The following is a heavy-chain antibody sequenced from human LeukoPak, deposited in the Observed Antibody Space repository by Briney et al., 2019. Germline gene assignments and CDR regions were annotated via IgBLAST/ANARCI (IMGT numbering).Heavy chain of an antibody. CDR1: GFTFSSYA. J-gene: IGHJ4*02. CDR3: ARAMATIGRLGDY. D-gene: IGHD5-12*01. Sequence: PGRSLRLSCVASGFTFSSYAMHWVRQAPGKGLEWVAAISYDGSNKYYADSVKGRFTISRDNSKNTLYVQMNSLRAEDTAVYYCARAMATIGRLGDYWGQGTLVTVSS. CDR2: ISYDGSNK. V-gene: IGHV3-30*04.